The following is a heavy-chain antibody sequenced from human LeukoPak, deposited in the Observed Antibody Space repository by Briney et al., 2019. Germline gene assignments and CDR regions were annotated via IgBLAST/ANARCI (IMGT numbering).Heavy chain of an antibody. V-gene: IGHV1-24*01. CDR3: ARGDRGYAPGYYFDY. CDR1: GYTLTELS. D-gene: IGHD3-22*01. CDR2: FDPEDGET. Sequence: GASVKVSCKVSGYTLTELSMHWVRQAPGKGLEWMGGFDPEDGETIYAQKFQGRVTMTEDTSTVTAYMGLSSLRSEDTAVYYCARGDRGYAPGYYFDYWGQGTLVTVSS. J-gene: IGHJ4*02.